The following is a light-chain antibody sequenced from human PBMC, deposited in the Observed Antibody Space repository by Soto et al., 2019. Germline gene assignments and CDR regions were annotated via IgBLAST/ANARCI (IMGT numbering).Light chain of an antibody. CDR3: QSFDTSLRGWV. CDR2: YDN. CDR1: NSNIGSNT. V-gene: IGLV1-44*01. Sequence: QSVLTQPPSVSGTPGQRVTISCSGSNSNIGSNTVNWYQQLPGTAPKLLIYYDNLRPSGVPDRISGSESGTSASLAISGLQSDDEADYFCQSFDTSLRGWVFGGGTKLTVL. J-gene: IGLJ3*02.